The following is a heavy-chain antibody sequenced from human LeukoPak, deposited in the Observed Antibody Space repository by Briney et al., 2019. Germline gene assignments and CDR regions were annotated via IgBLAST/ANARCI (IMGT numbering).Heavy chain of an antibody. CDR2: IRSKANSYAT. V-gene: IGHV3-73*01. CDR3: ARGASEFDY. Sequence: GGSLRLSCAASGFTFSGSAMHWVRQASGKGLEWVGRIRSKANSYATAYAASVKGRFTISRDDSKNTAYLQMNSLKTEDTAVYYCARGASEFDYWGQGTLVTVSS. J-gene: IGHJ4*02. CDR1: GFTFSGSA.